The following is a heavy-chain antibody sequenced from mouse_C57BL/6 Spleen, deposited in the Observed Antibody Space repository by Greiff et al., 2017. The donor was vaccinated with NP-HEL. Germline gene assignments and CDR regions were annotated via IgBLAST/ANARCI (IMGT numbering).Heavy chain of an antibody. J-gene: IGHJ3*01. D-gene: IGHD4-1*01. V-gene: IGHV1-80*01. Sequence: QVQLKQSGAELVKPGASVKISCKASGYAFSSYWMNWVKQRPGKGLEWIGQIYPGDGDTNYNGKFKGKATLTADKSSSTAYMQLSSLTSEDSAVYFCARVGLGRGAAWFAYWGQGTLVTVSA. CDR2: IYPGDGDT. CDR1: GYAFSSYW. CDR3: ARVGLGRGAAWFAY.